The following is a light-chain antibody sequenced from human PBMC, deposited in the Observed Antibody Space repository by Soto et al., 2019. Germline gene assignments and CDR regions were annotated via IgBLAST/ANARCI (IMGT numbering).Light chain of an antibody. Sequence: QSALTQPASVSRSPGQSITISCTGTRSDGGGYNYVSWYQQHPGKAPKLMIHEVSNRPSGVSNRFSGSKSGNTASLTISGHQAEDEADYYCSSYTSSPVVFGGGTKLTVL. CDR2: EVS. CDR1: RSDGGGYNY. V-gene: IGLV2-14*01. J-gene: IGLJ2*01. CDR3: SSYTSSPVV.